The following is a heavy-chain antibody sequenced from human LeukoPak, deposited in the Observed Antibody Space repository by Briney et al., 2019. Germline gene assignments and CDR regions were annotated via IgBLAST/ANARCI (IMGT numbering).Heavy chain of an antibody. V-gene: IGHV3-30*03. D-gene: IGHD3-16*02. Sequence: GGFLRLSCAASGFNFGSYAMDWVRQAPGKGLEWVGDISYDGGYQSYAVSVRGRFTISRDNSKNTLFLQMNSLRPEDAAVYYCATESSLSNWGHGTLVTVSS. CDR1: GFNFGSYA. CDR2: ISYDGGYQ. J-gene: IGHJ4*01. CDR3: ATESSLSN.